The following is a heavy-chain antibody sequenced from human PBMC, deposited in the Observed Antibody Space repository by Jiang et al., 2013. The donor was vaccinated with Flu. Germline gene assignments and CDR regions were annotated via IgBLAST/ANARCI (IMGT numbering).Heavy chain of an antibody. CDR3: ARHSTWGFDAFDI. CDR2: ISYSGIT. Sequence: LLKPSETLSLTCTVSGVSITPYYWSWIRQSPGKGLEWIGYISYSGITKYSPSLKSRVTISVDTSENQFSLNVNSVITADTAVYYCARHSTWGFDAFDIWGQGTMVTVSS. D-gene: IGHD7-27*01. J-gene: IGHJ3*02. CDR1: GVSITPYY. V-gene: IGHV4-59*08.